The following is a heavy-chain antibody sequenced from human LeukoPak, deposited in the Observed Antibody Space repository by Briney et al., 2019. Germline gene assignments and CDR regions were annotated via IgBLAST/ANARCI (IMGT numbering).Heavy chain of an antibody. Sequence: SETLSLTCTVSGGSISSSSYYWGWIRQPPGKGLEWMGSLYYSGSTYYNPSLKSRVTISVDTSKSQFSLKLNSVTAADTAVYYCAPSAPGITVAGAFDYWGQGILVTISS. D-gene: IGHD6-19*01. J-gene: IGHJ4*02. CDR1: GGSISSSSYY. CDR3: APSAPGITVAGAFDY. V-gene: IGHV4-39*01. CDR2: LYYSGST.